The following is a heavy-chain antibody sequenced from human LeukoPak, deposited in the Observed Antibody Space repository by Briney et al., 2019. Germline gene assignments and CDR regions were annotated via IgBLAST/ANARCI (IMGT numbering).Heavy chain of an antibody. Sequence: SETLSLTCAVSGGSISSSNWWSWVRQPPGKGLEWIGEIYHSGSTNYNPSLKSRVTISVDTSKNQFSLKLSSVTAADTAVYYCARQLKATYCSGGSCYSPYYYYYMDVWGKGTTVTISS. D-gene: IGHD2-15*01. CDR2: IYHSGST. CDR1: GGSISSSNW. V-gene: IGHV4-4*02. CDR3: ARQLKATYCSGGSCYSPYYYYYMDV. J-gene: IGHJ6*03.